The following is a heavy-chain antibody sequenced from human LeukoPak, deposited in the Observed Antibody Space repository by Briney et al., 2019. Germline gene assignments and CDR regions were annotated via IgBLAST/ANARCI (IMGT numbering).Heavy chain of an antibody. CDR3: ARDDRSGWDFDY. Sequence: SDTLSLTCTVSVVSISSGGYYWSWIRQHPGKGLEWIGYIYYSGSTYYNPSLKSPVTISVDTSKNQFYLKLSSVTAAYAPVYYCARDDRSGWDFDYWGQGTLVTVSS. D-gene: IGHD6-19*01. CDR1: VVSISSGGYY. J-gene: IGHJ4*02. V-gene: IGHV4-31*01. CDR2: IYYSGST.